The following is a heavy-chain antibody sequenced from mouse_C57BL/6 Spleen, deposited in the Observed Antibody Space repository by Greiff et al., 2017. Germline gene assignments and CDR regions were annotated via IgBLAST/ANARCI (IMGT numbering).Heavy chain of an antibody. CDR3: ATSYYGSSYVSSY. CDR2: IYPRDGST. CDR1: GYTFTDYT. V-gene: IGHV1-78*01. Sequence: QVQLQQSDAELVKPGASVKISCKASGYTFTDYTIHWMKQRPEQGLEWIGDIYPRDGSTKYNEKFKGKATLTVDKSSSTSYMQLISLTSEASAVYFCATSYYGSSYVSSYWGQGTTLTVSS. J-gene: IGHJ2*01. D-gene: IGHD1-1*01.